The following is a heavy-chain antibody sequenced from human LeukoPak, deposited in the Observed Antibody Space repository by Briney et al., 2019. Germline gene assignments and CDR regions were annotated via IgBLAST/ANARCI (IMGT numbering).Heavy chain of an antibody. CDR1: GFTFSSYV. J-gene: IGHJ4*02. V-gene: IGHV3-23*01. Sequence: PGGSLRLSCAASGFTFSSYVMSWGRQAPGKGLEWVSAISGVGGTTYYADSVKGRFTISRDNSKNTLYLQMNSLRAEDTAVYYCAKTYSSSWSTDYWGQGTLVTVSS. CDR2: ISGVGGTT. CDR3: AKTYSSSWSTDY. D-gene: IGHD6-13*01.